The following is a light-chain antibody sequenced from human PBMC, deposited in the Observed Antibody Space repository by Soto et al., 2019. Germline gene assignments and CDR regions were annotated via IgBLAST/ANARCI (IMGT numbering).Light chain of an antibody. CDR2: KAS. V-gene: IGKV1-5*03. J-gene: IGKJ1*01. CDR1: QSISSW. CDR3: QQYYSYPRT. Sequence: DIQMTQSPSTLSASVGDRVTITCRASQSISSWLAWYQQKPGKAPKLLIYKASSLESGVPSRFSGSGSGTEFTLTISSLQPDDFATYYCQQYYSYPRTFGQGTKVDIK.